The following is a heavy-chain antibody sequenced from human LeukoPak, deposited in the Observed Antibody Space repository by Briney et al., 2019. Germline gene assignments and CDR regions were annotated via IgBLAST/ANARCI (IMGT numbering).Heavy chain of an antibody. CDR3: ARDPSAIGYSSGWYWFNP. CDR2: INPNSGGT. J-gene: IGHJ5*02. CDR1: GYTFTGYY. Sequence: ASVKVSCKASGYTFTGYYMHWVRQAPGQGLEWMGWINPNSGGTNYAQKFQGRVTMTRDTSISTAYMELSRLRSDDTAVYYCARDPSAIGYSSGWYWFNPWGQGTLVTVSS. V-gene: IGHV1-2*02. D-gene: IGHD6-19*01.